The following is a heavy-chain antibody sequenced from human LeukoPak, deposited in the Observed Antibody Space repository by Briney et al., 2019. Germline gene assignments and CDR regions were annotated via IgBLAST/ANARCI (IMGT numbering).Heavy chain of an antibody. J-gene: IGHJ6*04. CDR2: INPNSGGT. Sequence: ASVKVSCKASGYTFTGYYMHWLRQAPGQGLEWMGWINPNSGGTNYAQKFQGRVTMTRDTSISTAYMELSRLRSDDAAVYYCARTPPACSSTSCYILDVWGKGTTVTVSS. CDR3: ARTPPACSSTSCYILDV. CDR1: GYTFTGYY. V-gene: IGHV1-2*02. D-gene: IGHD2-2*02.